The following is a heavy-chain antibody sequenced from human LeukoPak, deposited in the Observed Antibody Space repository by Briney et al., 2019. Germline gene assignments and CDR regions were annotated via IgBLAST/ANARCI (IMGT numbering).Heavy chain of an antibody. D-gene: IGHD6-13*01. CDR3: ARLAAAGHSDY. CDR2: ISSNGRDT. J-gene: IGHJ4*02. CDR1: EFTFGTYA. Sequence: GGSLRLSCSASEFTFGTYAMLWVRQAPGNGLEYVSAISSNGRDTYYAAPVRGRFSISRVNSNNTLYLQMSSLRVEDTAMYYCARLAAAGHSDYWGQGSLVAVSS. V-gene: IGHV3-64D*06.